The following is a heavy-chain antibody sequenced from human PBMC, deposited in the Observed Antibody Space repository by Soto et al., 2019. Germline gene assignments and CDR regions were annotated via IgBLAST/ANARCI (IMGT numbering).Heavy chain of an antibody. V-gene: IGHV3-30*18. CDR3: AKKGIGGYSYGF. Sequence: QVQLVESGGGVVQPGRSLRLSCAASGFTFSSYGMHWVRQAPGKGLEWVAVISYDGSNKYYADSVKGRFTISRDNSKNTLYLQMNSLRAEDTAVYYGAKKGIGGYSYGFWGQGTLVTVS. D-gene: IGHD5-18*01. J-gene: IGHJ4*02. CDR1: GFTFSSYG. CDR2: ISYDGSNK.